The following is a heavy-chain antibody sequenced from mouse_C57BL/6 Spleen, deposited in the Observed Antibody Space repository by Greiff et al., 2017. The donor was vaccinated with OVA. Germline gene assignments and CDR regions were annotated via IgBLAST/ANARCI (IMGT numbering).Heavy chain of an antibody. CDR1: GYTFTSYW. V-gene: IGHV1-53*01. D-gene: IGHD2-3*01. Sequence: QVQLQQPGTELVKPGASVKLSCKASGYTFTSYWMHWVKQRPGQGLEWIGNINPCNGGTNYNEKFKSKATLTVDKSSSTAYMQLSSLTSEDSAVDYCAKYDSYYVGDYWGQGTTLTVSS. J-gene: IGHJ2*01. CDR2: INPCNGGT. CDR3: AKYDSYYVGDY.